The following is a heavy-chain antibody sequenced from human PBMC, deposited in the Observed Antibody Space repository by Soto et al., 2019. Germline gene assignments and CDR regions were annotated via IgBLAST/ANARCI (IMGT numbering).Heavy chain of an antibody. Sequence: GSLRLSCAASGFTFSSYGMPWVRQAPGKGLEWVAVISYDGSNKYYADSVKGRFTISRDNSKNTLYLQMNSLRAEDTAVYYCAKSFTSSSWLNYYYYGMDVWGQGTTVTVSS. D-gene: IGHD6-13*01. CDR3: AKSFTSSSWLNYYYYGMDV. V-gene: IGHV3-30*18. J-gene: IGHJ6*02. CDR2: ISYDGSNK. CDR1: GFTFSSYG.